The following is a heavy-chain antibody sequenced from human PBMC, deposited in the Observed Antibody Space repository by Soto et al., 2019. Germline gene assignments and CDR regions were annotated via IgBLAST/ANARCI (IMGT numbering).Heavy chain of an antibody. CDR3: ATQRGYSFGPFDY. CDR1: GYSFNGFW. Sequence: PGESLKISCQASGYSFNGFWIGWVRQKPGKGLEWMGIIHPDDSDTKYSPSFQGQVTFSVDKSISTAYLQWSSLKASDTAMYYCATQRGYSFGPFDYWGQGTLVTVS. CDR2: IHPDDSDT. V-gene: IGHV5-51*01. J-gene: IGHJ4*02. D-gene: IGHD5-18*01.